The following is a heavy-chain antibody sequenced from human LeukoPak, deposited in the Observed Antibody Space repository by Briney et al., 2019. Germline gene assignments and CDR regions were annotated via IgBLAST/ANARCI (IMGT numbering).Heavy chain of an antibody. CDR3: AKQNPEWELRGYCFDY. CDR2: ISGSGGST. V-gene: IGHV3-23*01. D-gene: IGHD1-26*01. CDR1: GFTFSSYA. Sequence: GGSLRLSCAASGFTFSSYAMSWVRQAPGKGLEWVSAISGSGGSTYYADSVKGGFTISRDNSKNTLYLQMNSLRAEDTAVYYCAKQNPEWELRGYCFDYWGQGTLVTVSS. J-gene: IGHJ4*02.